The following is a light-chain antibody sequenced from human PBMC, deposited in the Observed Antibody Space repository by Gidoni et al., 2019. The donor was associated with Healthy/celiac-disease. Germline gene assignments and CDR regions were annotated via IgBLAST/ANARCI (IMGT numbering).Light chain of an antibody. CDR1: NIGSKS. Sequence: SYVRTQPTSVSVATGKTARIACGGNNIGSKSVNWYQQKPGQAPVLVIYNDSDRPAGIPERFSGSNSGNTATLTISRVEAGDEADYYCQVWDSSSDHLYVFGTGTKVTVL. J-gene: IGLJ1*01. CDR3: QVWDSSSDHLYV. CDR2: NDS. V-gene: IGLV3-21*04.